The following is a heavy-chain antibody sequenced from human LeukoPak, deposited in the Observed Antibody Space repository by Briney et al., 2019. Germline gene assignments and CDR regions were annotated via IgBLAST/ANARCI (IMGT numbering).Heavy chain of an antibody. CDR3: ARYIVSYPHDAFDI. CDR2: IYRSGST. Sequence: SETLSLTCTVSDDSITMYYWTWIRQPAGKGLEWIGRIYRSGSTNYNPSLKSRVTMSVDTSRKQFSLKLSSVTAADTAFYYCARYIVSYPHDAFDIWGQGTMVTVSS. D-gene: IGHD1-26*01. CDR1: DDSITMYY. J-gene: IGHJ3*02. V-gene: IGHV4-4*07.